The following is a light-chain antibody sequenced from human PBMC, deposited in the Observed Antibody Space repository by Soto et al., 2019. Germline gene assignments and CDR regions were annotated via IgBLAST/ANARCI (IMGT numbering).Light chain of an antibody. CDR2: RNN. V-gene: IGLV1-47*01. Sequence: QSVLTQPPSASGTPGQRVTISCSGSSSNIGINYVYWYQQLPGTAPKLIIYRNNQRPSGVPDRFSGSKSGTSASLAISGLRSEDEADYYCAAWDDSLSSPVFGGGTKVTVL. CDR3: AAWDDSLSSPV. J-gene: IGLJ3*02. CDR1: SSNIGINY.